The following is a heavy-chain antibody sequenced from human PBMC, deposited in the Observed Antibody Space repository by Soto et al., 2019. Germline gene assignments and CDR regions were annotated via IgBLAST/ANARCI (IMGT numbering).Heavy chain of an antibody. Sequence: PGGSLRLSCAASGFTFSSYGMHWVRQAPGKGLEWVAVIWYDGSNKYYADSVKGRFTISRDNSKNTLYLQMNSLRAEDTAVYYCARDIPAYNYDSLMDVWGQGTTVTVSS. CDR2: IWYDGSNK. V-gene: IGHV3-33*01. D-gene: IGHD3-3*01. CDR3: ARDIPAYNYDSLMDV. J-gene: IGHJ6*02. CDR1: GFTFSSYG.